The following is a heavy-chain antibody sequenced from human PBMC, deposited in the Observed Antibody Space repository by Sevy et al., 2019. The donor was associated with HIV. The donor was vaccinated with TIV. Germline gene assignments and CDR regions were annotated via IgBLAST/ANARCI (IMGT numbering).Heavy chain of an antibody. V-gene: IGHV1-46*01. J-gene: IGHJ4*02. CDR1: GDTLTNNY. Sequence: ASVKVSCKAPGDTLTNNYMHWVRQAPGQGLEWMGIIDPSGGNTSYAQKFQGRVTMTRDRSTSKLYMDLSSLRSEDTAVYYCVRADPAQHFDSWGQGTLVTVSS. CDR2: IDPSGGNT. CDR3: VRADPAQHFDS.